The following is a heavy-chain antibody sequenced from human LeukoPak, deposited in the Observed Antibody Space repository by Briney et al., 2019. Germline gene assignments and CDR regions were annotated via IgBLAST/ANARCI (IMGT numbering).Heavy chain of an antibody. J-gene: IGHJ5*02. CDR1: GGSISSYY. V-gene: IGHV4-59*08. D-gene: IGHD2-2*01. Sequence: SETLSLTCTVSGGSISSYYWSWIRQPPGKGPEWIGYIYYSGSTNYNPSLKSRVTISVDTSKNQFSLKLSSVTAADTAVYYCARVYYSSTSCYSGANGFDPWGQGTLVTVSS. CDR2: IYYSGST. CDR3: ARVYYSSTSCYSGANGFDP.